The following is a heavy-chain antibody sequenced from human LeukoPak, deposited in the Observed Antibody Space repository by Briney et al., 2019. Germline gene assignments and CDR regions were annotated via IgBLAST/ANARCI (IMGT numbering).Heavy chain of an antibody. V-gene: IGHV1-2*02. CDR3: ASGGYKLDY. D-gene: IGHD5-18*01. Sequence: GASVKVSCTASGYTFTDHYIHWVRQAPGQGLEWMGWINPNSGGTNYAQKFQGRVTMTRDTSISTAYMDLSRLRSDDTAVYYCASGGYKLDYWGQGTLVTVSS. CDR1: GYTFTDHY. CDR2: INPNSGGT. J-gene: IGHJ4*02.